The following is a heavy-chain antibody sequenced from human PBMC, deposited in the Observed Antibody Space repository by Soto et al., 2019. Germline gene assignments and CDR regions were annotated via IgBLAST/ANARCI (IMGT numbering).Heavy chain of an antibody. Sequence: PSETLSLTCTVSGGSVSSGSYYWSWIRQPPGKGLEWIGYIYYSGSTNYNPSLKSRVTISVDTSKNQFSLKLSSVTAADTAVYYCARNLAPIGYCGGDCYDANYYYYYGMDVWGQGTTVTVSS. CDR1: GGSVSSGSYY. D-gene: IGHD2-21*02. V-gene: IGHV4-61*01. CDR3: ARNLAPIGYCGGDCYDANYYYYYGMDV. CDR2: IYYSGST. J-gene: IGHJ6*02.